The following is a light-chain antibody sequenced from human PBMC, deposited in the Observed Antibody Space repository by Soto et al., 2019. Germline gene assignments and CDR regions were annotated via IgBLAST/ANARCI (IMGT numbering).Light chain of an antibody. Sequence: TLSLSPGGRATLSCRGSQSVSSSYLAWYQQKPGQAPRLLIYGASSRATGIPDRFSGSGSGTDFTLTISRLEPEDFAVYYCQQYGSSPGTFGQGTTVDIK. CDR1: QSVSSSY. CDR2: GAS. V-gene: IGKV3-20*01. J-gene: IGKJ1*01. CDR3: QQYGSSPGT.